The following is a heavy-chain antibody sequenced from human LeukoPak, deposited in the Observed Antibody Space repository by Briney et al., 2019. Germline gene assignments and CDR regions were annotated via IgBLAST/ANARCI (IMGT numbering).Heavy chain of an antibody. D-gene: IGHD3-10*01. CDR1: GXSISSSSYY. Sequence: SETLSLTCTVSGXSISSSSYYWGWIRQPPGKGLELIGSIYYSGSTYYNPSLKSRVTISVDTSKNQFSLKLSSVTAADTAVYYCASRIYGSGSYYKNNWFDPWGQGTLVTVSS. J-gene: IGHJ5*02. V-gene: IGHV4-39*01. CDR2: IYYSGST. CDR3: ASRIYGSGSYYKNNWFDP.